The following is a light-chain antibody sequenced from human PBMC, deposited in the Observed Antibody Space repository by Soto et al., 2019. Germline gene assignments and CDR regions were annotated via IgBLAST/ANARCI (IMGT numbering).Light chain of an antibody. V-gene: IGLV2-11*01. CDR1: NSDVGAYNY. J-gene: IGLJ3*02. Sequence: HSALTQPRSVSGSPGQSVTTSCTGTNSDVGAYNYVSWYQQHPGKAPKLMLYDVSRRPSGVPDRFSGSKSGNTASLTTSGLQAEDEADYYCCSYAGSYTWVFGGGTQLTVL. CDR3: CSYAGSYTWV. CDR2: DVS.